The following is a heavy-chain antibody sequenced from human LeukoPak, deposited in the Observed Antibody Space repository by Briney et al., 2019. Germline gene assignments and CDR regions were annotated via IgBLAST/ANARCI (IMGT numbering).Heavy chain of an antibody. J-gene: IGHJ4*02. D-gene: IGHD3-3*01. CDR3: AKDPSRYDFWSGYYTYPDY. V-gene: IGHV3-48*01. Sequence: GGSLRLSCAVSGFNFSRYYMNWVRQAPGRGLEWVSYISGSSTTIQYADSVKGRFTISRDNAKNSLYLQMDSLRAEDTAVYYCAKDPSRYDFWSGYYTYPDYWGQGTLVTVSS. CDR1: GFNFSRYY. CDR2: ISGSSTTI.